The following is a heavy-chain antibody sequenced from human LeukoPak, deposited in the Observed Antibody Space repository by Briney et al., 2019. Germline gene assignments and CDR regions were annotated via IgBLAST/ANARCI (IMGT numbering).Heavy chain of an antibody. Sequence: GRFTISRDNSKNTLYLQMNSLRAEDTAVYYCASAPGITFGGVIVMFDYWGQGTLVTVSS. D-gene: IGHD3-16*02. V-gene: IGHV3-23*01. J-gene: IGHJ4*02. CDR3: ASAPGITFGGVIVMFDY.